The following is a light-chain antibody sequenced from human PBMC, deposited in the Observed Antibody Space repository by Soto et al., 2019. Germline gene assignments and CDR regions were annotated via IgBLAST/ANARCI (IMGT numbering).Light chain of an antibody. V-gene: IGLV2-8*01. CDR2: EVN. CDR3: SSYAGSNNLRV. CDR1: SSDIGGYNF. Sequence: QSVLTQPPSASGSPGQSVTISCTGTSSDIGGYNFVSWYQQHPGTAPKLIIYEVNKRPSGVPDRLSGSKSGNTASLTVSGLQAEDEADYYCSSYAGSNNLRVFGGGTKLTVL. J-gene: IGLJ2*01.